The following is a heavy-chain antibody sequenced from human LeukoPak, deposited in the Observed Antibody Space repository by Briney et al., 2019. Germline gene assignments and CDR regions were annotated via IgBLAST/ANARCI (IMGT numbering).Heavy chain of an antibody. J-gene: IGHJ6*02. Sequence: SETLSRTCTVSGGSISSYYWSWMRQPPGKGLKWIGYIYYSGTTKYNPSLKSRVTISVDTSKNQFSLKLSSVTAADTAVYYCARDRLAVAGNYYYYGLDVWGQGTTVTVSS. V-gene: IGHV4-59*01. CDR2: IYYSGTT. CDR1: GGSISSYY. CDR3: ARDRLAVAGNYYYYGLDV. D-gene: IGHD6-19*01.